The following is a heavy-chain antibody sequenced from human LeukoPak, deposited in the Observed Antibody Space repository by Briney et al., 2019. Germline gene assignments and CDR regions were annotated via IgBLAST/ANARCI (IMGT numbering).Heavy chain of an antibody. CDR2: ISTSGRTM. CDR1: GFTFSTYS. Sequence: GGSLRLSCAASGFTFSTYSINWVRQAPGKGLEWVSYISTSGRTMFYADSVRGRFAISRDDAKSSLYLQMNSLRDEDTAVYYCARAAYNSSPDYWGQGTLVTVSS. V-gene: IGHV3-48*02. D-gene: IGHD6-13*01. J-gene: IGHJ4*02. CDR3: ARAAYNSSPDY.